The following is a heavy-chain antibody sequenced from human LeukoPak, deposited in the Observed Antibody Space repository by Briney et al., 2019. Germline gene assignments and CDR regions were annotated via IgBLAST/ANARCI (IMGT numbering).Heavy chain of an antibody. CDR2: IHDDGRVT. Sequence: GESLKISCKGSGYTFTSYWIGWVRQAPGKGLEWVANIHDDGRVTNYVDSVKGRFTISRDNARNSVYLQLNSLRAEDTALYFCARGRGWVDHWGQGTLVTVSS. CDR3: ARGRGWVDH. CDR1: GYTFTSYW. D-gene: IGHD3-16*01. J-gene: IGHJ4*02. V-gene: IGHV3-7*01.